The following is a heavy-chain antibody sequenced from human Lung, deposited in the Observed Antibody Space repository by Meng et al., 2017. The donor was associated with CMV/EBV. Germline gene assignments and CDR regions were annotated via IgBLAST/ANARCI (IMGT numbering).Heavy chain of an antibody. CDR1: GASMSSDY. D-gene: IGHD3-16*01. Sequence: GSLRLSCTVSGASMSSDYWSWIRQSPGKGLEWVASVHHMGNTNYNPSLKSRATISLDTSKSQFSLKLISVTGADTAIYYCAKGGGSWFGPWGQGSLVTVSS. CDR3: AKGGGSWFGP. V-gene: IGHV4-59*12. J-gene: IGHJ5*02. CDR2: VHHMGNT.